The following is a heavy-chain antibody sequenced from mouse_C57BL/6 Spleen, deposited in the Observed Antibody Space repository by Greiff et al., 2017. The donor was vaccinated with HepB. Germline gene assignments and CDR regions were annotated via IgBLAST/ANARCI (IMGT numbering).Heavy chain of an antibody. Sequence: EVQGVESGEGLVKPGGSLKLSCAASGFTFSSYAMSWVRQTPEKRLEWVAYISSGGDYIYYADTVKGRFTISRDNARNTLYLQMSSLKSEDTAMYYCTRGDYQAWFAYWGQGTLVTVSA. D-gene: IGHD1-1*02. J-gene: IGHJ3*01. CDR3: TRGDYQAWFAY. V-gene: IGHV5-9-1*02. CDR1: GFTFSSYA. CDR2: ISSGGDYI.